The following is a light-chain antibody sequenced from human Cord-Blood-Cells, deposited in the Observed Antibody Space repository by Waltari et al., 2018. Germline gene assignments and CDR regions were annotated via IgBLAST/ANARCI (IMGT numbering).Light chain of an antibody. CDR1: SRDVGGYNY. J-gene: IGLJ1*01. Sequence: QSALTQPASVSGSPGQSITIPCTGTSRDVGGYNYVSWYQQHPGKAPKLMIYEVSNRPSGVSNRFSGSKSGNTASLTISGLQAEDEADYYCRSYTSSSTLVFGTGTKVTVL. V-gene: IGLV2-14*01. CDR3: RSYTSSSTLV. CDR2: EVS.